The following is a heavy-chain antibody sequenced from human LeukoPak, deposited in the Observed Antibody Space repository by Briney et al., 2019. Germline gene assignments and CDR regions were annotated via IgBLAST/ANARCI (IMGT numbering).Heavy chain of an antibody. D-gene: IGHD6-6*01. CDR2: IIPIFGTA. V-gene: IGHV1-69*13. CDR1: GGTFSSYA. J-gene: IGHJ4*02. Sequence: ASVKVSCKASGGTFSSYAISWVRQAPGQGLEWMGGIIPIFGTANYAQKFQGRVTITADESTSTAYMELSSLRSEDTAVYYCARAEEYSSSSGGYWGQGTLVIVSS. CDR3: ARAEEYSSSSGGY.